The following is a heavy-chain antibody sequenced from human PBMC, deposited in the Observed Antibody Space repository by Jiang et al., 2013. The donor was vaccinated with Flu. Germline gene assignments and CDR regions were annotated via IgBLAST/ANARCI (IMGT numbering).Heavy chain of an antibody. V-gene: IGHV7-4-1*02. Sequence: QSGSELKKPGASVKVSCKASGYTFTSYTMHWVRQAPGQGLEWLGWINTNTENPTYAQGFTGRFVFSLDTSVSTAYLQISSLKAEDTAVYYCARAPETIAAAWRSAFDYWGQGPWSPSP. CDR1: GYTFTSYT. CDR2: INTNTENP. J-gene: IGHJ4*02. D-gene: IGHD6-13*01. CDR3: ARAPETIAAAWRSAFDY.